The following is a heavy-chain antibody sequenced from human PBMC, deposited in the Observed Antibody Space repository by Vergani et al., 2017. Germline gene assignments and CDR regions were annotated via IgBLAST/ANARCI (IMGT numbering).Heavy chain of an antibody. CDR1: GFSFTSYG. Sequence: QVRLVESGGGVVQPGRSLRLPCAASGFSFTSYGMHWVRQPPGKGLEWVAVIWYDGSNKYYADSVKGRFTISRDNSKNTLYLQMNSLRAEDTAVYYCARDGASPGGYYYYYMDVWGKGTTVTVSS. CDR3: ARDGASPGGYYYYYMDV. CDR2: IWYDGSNK. V-gene: IGHV3-33*08. D-gene: IGHD3-10*01. J-gene: IGHJ6*03.